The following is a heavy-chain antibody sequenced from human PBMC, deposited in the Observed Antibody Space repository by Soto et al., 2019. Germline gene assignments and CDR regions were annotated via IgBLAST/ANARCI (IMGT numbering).Heavy chain of an antibody. CDR3: ARVITGRWFAP. CDR1: GGPFSSYA. CDR2: ITPMFGAP. Sequence: VQLVQSGAVVKTPGSSVKVSCTSSGGPFSSYAITWGRQAPGQGLEGMGVITPMFGAPHYAQNFKGRITITADKSTNTAYMELSSLTSGDTAVYFCARVITGRWFAPWGQGTLVTVSS. V-gene: IGHV1-69*06. J-gene: IGHJ5*02.